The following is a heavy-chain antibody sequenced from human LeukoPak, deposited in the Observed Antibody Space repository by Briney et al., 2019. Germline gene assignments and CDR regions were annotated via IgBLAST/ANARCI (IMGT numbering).Heavy chain of an antibody. V-gene: IGHV3-11*05. CDR2: ISSSSRYT. D-gene: IGHD4-23*01. J-gene: IGHJ4*02. Sequence: GGSLRLSCAASGFTFSDYYMSWIRQAPGKGLEWISSISSSSRYTNYADSVKGRFTISRDNAKNSLYLQMNSLRAEDTAVYYCARDPRYGGNSEGFDYWGQGTLVTVPS. CDR3: ARDPRYGGNSEGFDY. CDR1: GFTFSDYY.